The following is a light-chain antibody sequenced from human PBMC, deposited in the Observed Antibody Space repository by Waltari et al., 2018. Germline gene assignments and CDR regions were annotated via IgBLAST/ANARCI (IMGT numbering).Light chain of an antibody. CDR2: EDS. CDR3: YSTDGSGNERV. V-gene: IGLV3-10*01. CDR1: ALPRKY. J-gene: IGLJ2*01. Sequence: SYELTQPPSVSVSPGQTARITCPGEALPRKYAYWYQQKSGQAPVLVMYEDSKRPPGIPERFSGSGSGTMATLTISGAQAEDEADYYCYSTDGSGNERVFGGGTKLTV.